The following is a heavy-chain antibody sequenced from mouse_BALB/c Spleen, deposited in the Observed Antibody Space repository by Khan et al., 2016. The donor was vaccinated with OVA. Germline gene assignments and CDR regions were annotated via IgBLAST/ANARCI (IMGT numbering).Heavy chain of an antibody. V-gene: IGHV3-2*02. J-gene: IGHJ2*01. Sequence: EVQLQESGPGLVKPSQSLSLTCTVTGYSITSGYGWNLIRQFPRNKLEWVGYISYSGSPNYNPSLKSRISITRDTSKNQFFLQLNSVTTEDTATYYCARTARIKYWGQGTTLTVSS. CDR1: GYSITSGYG. D-gene: IGHD1-2*01. CDR2: ISYSGSP. CDR3: ARTARIKY.